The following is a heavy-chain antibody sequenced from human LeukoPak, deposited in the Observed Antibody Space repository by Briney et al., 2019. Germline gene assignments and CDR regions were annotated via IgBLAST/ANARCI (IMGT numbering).Heavy chain of an antibody. CDR3: ARVARVRQWLVHGFDY. D-gene: IGHD6-19*01. CDR2: IYYSGST. V-gene: IGHV4-59*01. Sequence: SETLSLTCAVSGGSISSYYWSWIRQPPGKGLEWIGYIYYSGSTNYNPSLKSRVTISVDTSKNQFSLKLSSVTAADTAVYYCARVARVRQWLVHGFDYWGQGTLVTVSS. J-gene: IGHJ4*02. CDR1: GGSISSYY.